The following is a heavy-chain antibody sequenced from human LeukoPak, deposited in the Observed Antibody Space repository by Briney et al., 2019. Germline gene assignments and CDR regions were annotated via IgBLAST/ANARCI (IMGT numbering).Heavy chain of an antibody. J-gene: IGHJ4*02. Sequence: SGPTLVKPTQTLTLTCTFSGFSLSTSGVGVGWIRQPPGKALEWLALIYWNDDKRYSPSLKSRLTITKDTSKNQVVLTMTNMDPVDTATYYCAHRPGGLWFGELYYFDYWGQGTLVTVSS. CDR1: GFSLSTSGVG. D-gene: IGHD3-10*01. V-gene: IGHV2-5*01. CDR3: AHRPGGLWFGELYYFDY. CDR2: IYWNDDK.